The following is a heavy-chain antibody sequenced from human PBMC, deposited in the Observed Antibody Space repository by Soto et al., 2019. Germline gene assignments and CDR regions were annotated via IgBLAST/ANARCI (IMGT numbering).Heavy chain of an antibody. CDR1: GGSVSNSY. J-gene: IGHJ4*02. D-gene: IGHD1-26*01. CDR2: VYYSGST. Sequence: QVQLQESGPGLVKPSETLSLTCTVSGGSVSNSYWGWIRQPPGKGPEWVAYVYYSGSTNYNPSLGSRVTISVDKSKNQFSLKMTSVTGADTAVYYCARGRSNEWELLVQYFDYWGQGTLVTVSS. CDR3: ARGRSNEWELLVQYFDY. V-gene: IGHV4-59*02.